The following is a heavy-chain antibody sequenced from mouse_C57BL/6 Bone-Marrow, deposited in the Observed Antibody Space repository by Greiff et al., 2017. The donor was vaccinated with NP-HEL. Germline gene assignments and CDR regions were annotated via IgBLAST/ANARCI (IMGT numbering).Heavy chain of an antibody. CDR3: ARAYYFDY. V-gene: IGHV1-52*01. J-gene: IGHJ2*01. CDR2: IDPSDSET. CDR1: FSPFPISC. Sequence: PVSSFPLSFPSSFSPFPISCLHFFLPLPFPFLYFICNIDPSDSETHYNQKFKDKATLTVDKSSSTAYMQLSSLTSEDSAVYYCARAYYFDYWGQGTTLTVSS.